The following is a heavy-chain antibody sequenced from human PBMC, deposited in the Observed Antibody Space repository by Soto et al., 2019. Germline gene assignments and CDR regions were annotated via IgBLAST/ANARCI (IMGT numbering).Heavy chain of an antibody. D-gene: IGHD3-3*01. CDR1: GFPFSSYA. CDR2: ISGSGGST. J-gene: IGHJ4*02. V-gene: IGHV3-23*01. CDR3: AKDAPYYDFWSGYKFSYFDY. Sequence: GGSLRLSCAASGFPFSSYAMSWVRQAPGKGLEWVSAISGSGGSTYYADSVKGRFTISRDNSKNTLYLQMNSLRAEDTAVYYCAKDAPYYDFWSGYKFSYFDYWGQGTLVTVSS.